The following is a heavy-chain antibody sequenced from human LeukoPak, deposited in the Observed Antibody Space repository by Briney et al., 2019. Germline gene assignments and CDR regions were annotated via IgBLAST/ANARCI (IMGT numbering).Heavy chain of an antibody. Sequence: PGGSLRLSCAASGFTVSSNYMSWVRQAPGKGLEWVSVIYSGGSTYYADSVKGRFTISRDNSKNTLYLQMNSLRAEDTAVYYCAKDRIAAVGTPYYYYGMDVWGQGTTVTVSS. J-gene: IGHJ6*02. V-gene: IGHV3-53*01. CDR1: GFTVSSNY. CDR2: IYSGGST. CDR3: AKDRIAAVGTPYYYYGMDV. D-gene: IGHD6-13*01.